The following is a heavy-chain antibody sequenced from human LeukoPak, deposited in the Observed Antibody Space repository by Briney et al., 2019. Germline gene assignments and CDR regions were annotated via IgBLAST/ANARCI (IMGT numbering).Heavy chain of an antibody. D-gene: IGHD5-18*01. CDR3: ARDVDTSSHSSQLDP. V-gene: IGHV3-33*01. J-gene: IGHJ5*02. Sequence: PGGSLRLSCATAGFTFSTFGIHWVRRPPGKGREWAAAIQSDGSKQYYGDSVKGRFTISRDSSKNTVYLQMNSLRDEDTAVYYCARDVDTSSHSSQLDPWGQGTLVTVSS. CDR2: IQSDGSKQ. CDR1: GFTFSTFG.